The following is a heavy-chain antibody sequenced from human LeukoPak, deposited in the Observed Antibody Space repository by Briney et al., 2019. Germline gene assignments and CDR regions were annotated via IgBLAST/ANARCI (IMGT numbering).Heavy chain of an antibody. CDR2: ISGGGATT. V-gene: IGHV3-23*01. D-gene: IGHD6-13*01. CDR3: AKDHSSKYPYYFDY. J-gene: IGHJ4*02. CDR1: GLSFGNYW. Sequence: GGSLRLSCVASGLSFGNYWMDWVRQAPGKGLEWVSGISGGGATTYYADSVKGRFTISRDNSKNTLFLQMNSLRAEDTAVYYCAKDHSSKYPYYFDYWGQGSLVTVSS.